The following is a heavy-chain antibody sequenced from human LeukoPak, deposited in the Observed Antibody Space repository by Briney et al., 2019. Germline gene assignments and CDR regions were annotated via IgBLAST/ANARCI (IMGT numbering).Heavy chain of an antibody. D-gene: IGHD2-21*02. CDR3: AGGEYCGGDCYPAGYFDY. J-gene: IGHJ4*02. Sequence: GASVKVSCKASGGTFSSYAISWVRQAPGQGLEWMGGIIPIFGTANYAQKFQGRVTITTDESTSTAYMELSSLRSEDTAVYYCAGGEYCGGDCYPAGYFDYWGQGTLVTLSS. CDR1: GGTFSSYA. CDR2: IIPIFGTA. V-gene: IGHV1-69*05.